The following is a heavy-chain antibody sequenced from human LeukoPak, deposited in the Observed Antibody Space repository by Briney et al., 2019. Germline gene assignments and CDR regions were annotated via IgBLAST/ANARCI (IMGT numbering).Heavy chain of an antibody. CDR2: ISSSSSTI. D-gene: IGHD6-13*01. CDR3: ARDRGVFIAAAGDFDY. CDR1: GFTFSSYS. Sequence: GGSLRLSCAASGFTFSSYSMNWVRQAPGTRQEWVSYISSSSSTIYYADSVKGRFTISRDNAKNSLYLQMNSLRAEDTAVYYCARDRGVFIAAAGDFDYWGQGTLVTVSS. J-gene: IGHJ4*02. V-gene: IGHV3-48*01.